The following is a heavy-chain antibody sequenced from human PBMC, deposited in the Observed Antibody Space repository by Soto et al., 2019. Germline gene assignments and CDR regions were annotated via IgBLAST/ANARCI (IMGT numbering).Heavy chain of an antibody. J-gene: IGHJ4*02. CDR2: IWYDGSNK. CDR1: GFTFSSYG. Sequence: GGSLRLSCAASGFTFSSYGMHWVRQAPGKGLEWVAVIWYDGSNKYYADSVKGRFTISRDNSKNTLYLQMNSLRAEGTAVYYCARDFYDYVWGSYRVFDYWGQGTLVTVSS. V-gene: IGHV3-33*01. D-gene: IGHD3-16*02. CDR3: ARDFYDYVWGSYRVFDY.